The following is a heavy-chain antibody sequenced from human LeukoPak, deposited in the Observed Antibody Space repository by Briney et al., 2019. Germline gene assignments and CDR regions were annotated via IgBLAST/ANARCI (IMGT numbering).Heavy chain of an antibody. CDR3: ARLNGALTVASFDY. Sequence: PSETLSLTCAVYGGSFSGYYWSWIRQPPGKGLEWIGEINHSGSTNYNPSLKSRVTISVDTSKNQFSLKLSSVTAADTAVYYCARLNGALTVASFDYWGQGTLVTVSS. D-gene: IGHD1-20*01. CDR1: GGSFSGYY. J-gene: IGHJ4*02. V-gene: IGHV4-34*01. CDR2: INHSGST.